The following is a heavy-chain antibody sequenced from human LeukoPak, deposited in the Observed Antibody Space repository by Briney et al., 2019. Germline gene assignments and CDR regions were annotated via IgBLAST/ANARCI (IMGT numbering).Heavy chain of an antibody. V-gene: IGHV4-39*01. Sequence: SETLSLTCTVSGGPISRSTTFYWGWIRQSPGKGLEWIGSIYYSGSTYYNPSLKSRVTISVDTSKNQFSLNLNSVTVADTAVYYCARNNSIMENFDSWGQGTLVTVSS. CDR2: IYYSGST. J-gene: IGHJ4*02. CDR3: ARNNSIMENFDS. CDR1: GGPISRSTTFY. D-gene: IGHD3-16*01.